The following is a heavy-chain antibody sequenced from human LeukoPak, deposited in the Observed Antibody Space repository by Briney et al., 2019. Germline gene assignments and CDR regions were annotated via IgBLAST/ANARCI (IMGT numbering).Heavy chain of an antibody. J-gene: IGHJ3*02. CDR1: GASISSDY. Sequence: SETLSLTCTVSGASISSDYWSWIRQPAGKGLEWIGRISSSGSTNYNPSLKSRVTISVDTSKNQFSLKLSSVTAADTAVYYCARVGDYYDSSRGAFDIWGQGTMVTVSS. D-gene: IGHD3-22*01. CDR3: ARVGDYYDSSRGAFDI. CDR2: ISSSGST. V-gene: IGHV4-4*07.